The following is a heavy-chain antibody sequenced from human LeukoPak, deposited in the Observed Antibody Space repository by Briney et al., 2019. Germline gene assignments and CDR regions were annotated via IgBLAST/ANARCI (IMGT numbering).Heavy chain of an antibody. D-gene: IGHD2-15*01. CDR1: GASISSGS. J-gene: IGHJ4*02. CDR3: ARDGYCSGGSCHRGVDY. V-gene: IGHV3-21*01. CDR2: ISSSSSYI. Sequence: ETLSLTCTVSGASISSGSYYWGWIRQPPGKGLEWVSSISSSSSYIYYADSVKGRFTISRDNAKNSLYLQMNSLRAEDTAVYYCARDGYCSGGSCHRGVDYWGQGTLVTVSS.